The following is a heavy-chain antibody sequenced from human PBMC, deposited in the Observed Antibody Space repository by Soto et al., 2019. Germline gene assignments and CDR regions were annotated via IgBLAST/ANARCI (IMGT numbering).Heavy chain of an antibody. D-gene: IGHD3-3*01. J-gene: IGHJ6*02. CDR2: IYPGDSNT. CDR1: GYSFTSYW. CDR3: ARHAYDFWSGHPNPRYYYGMDV. Sequence: GESLKISCKGSGYSFTSYWIGWVRQIPRKGLEWMGIIYPGDSNTRYSPSLQGQVTISVDKSISTAYLQWSSLKATDTAMYYCARHAYDFWSGHPNPRYYYGMDVWGQGTTVTVSS. V-gene: IGHV5-51*01.